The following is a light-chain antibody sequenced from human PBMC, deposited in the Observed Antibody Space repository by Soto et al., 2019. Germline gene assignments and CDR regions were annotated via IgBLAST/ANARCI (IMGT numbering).Light chain of an antibody. J-gene: IGLJ2*01. CDR3: SSYTSSVSRYV. CDR2: DVS. Sequence: QSALTQPASVSGSPGQSITIPCTGTSSDIGGYNYVSWYLQHPGKAPKLMIYDVSNRPSGVSNRFSGSKSGNTASLTISGLQAEDEADYYCSSYTSSVSRYVFRGGTKLTVL. V-gene: IGLV2-14*01. CDR1: SSDIGGYNY.